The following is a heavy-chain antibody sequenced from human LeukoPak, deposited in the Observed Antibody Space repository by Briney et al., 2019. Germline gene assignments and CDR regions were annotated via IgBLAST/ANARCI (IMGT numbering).Heavy chain of an antibody. CDR2: ISSSSSYI. J-gene: IGHJ4*02. D-gene: IGHD2-15*01. V-gene: IGHV3-21*01. CDR3: ARDRSGGSGTFDY. Sequence: GGSLRLSCAASGFTFSSYSMNWDRQAPGKGLEWVSSISSSSSYIYYADSVKGRFTISRDNAKNSLYLQMNSLRAEDTAVYYCARDRSGGSGTFDYWGQGTLVTVSS. CDR1: GFTFSSYS.